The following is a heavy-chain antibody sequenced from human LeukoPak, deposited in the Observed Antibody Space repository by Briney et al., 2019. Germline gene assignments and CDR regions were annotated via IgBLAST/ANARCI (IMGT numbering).Heavy chain of an antibody. CDR3: TRETAFDF. CDR2: ISSRSSTI. Sequence: PTGGSLRLSCAASGFTFSSYWMHWVRQAPGKGPEWVSYISSRSSTIYYADSVKGRFTISRDNAKNSLYLQMNSLRAEDSAVYYCTRETAFDFWGQGTVVTVSS. CDR1: GFTFSSYW. J-gene: IGHJ3*01. V-gene: IGHV3-48*04.